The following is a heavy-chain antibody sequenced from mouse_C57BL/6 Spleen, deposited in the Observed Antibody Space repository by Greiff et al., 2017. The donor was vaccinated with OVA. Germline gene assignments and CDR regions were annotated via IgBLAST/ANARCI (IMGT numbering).Heavy chain of an antibody. D-gene: IGHD1-1*01. Sequence: DVKLVESGGGLVQPGGSLRLSCAASGFTFTDYYMSWVRQPPGKALEWLGFLRNKANGYTTEYSASVKGRFTISSDNSQSILYLQMNALRAEDSATYYCARYYYGSSYVDYWGQGTTLTVSS. V-gene: IGHV7-3*01. CDR3: ARYYYGSSYVDY. CDR1: GFTFTDYY. CDR2: LRNKANGYTT. J-gene: IGHJ2*01.